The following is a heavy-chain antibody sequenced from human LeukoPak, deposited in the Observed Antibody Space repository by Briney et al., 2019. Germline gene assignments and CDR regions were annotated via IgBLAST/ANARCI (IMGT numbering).Heavy chain of an antibody. J-gene: IGHJ4*02. Sequence: GASVKVSCKASGYTFTSYGISWVRQAPGQGLEWMGWISAYNGNTNYAQKLKGRVTMTTDTSTSTAYMELRSLRSDDTAVYYCARVGKYGSGSYVHFDYWGQGALVTVSS. D-gene: IGHD3-10*01. V-gene: IGHV1-18*01. CDR3: ARVGKYGSGSYVHFDY. CDR1: GYTFTSYG. CDR2: ISAYNGNT.